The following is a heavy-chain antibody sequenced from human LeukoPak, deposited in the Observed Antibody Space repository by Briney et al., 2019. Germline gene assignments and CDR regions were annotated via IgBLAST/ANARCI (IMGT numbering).Heavy chain of an antibody. D-gene: IGHD3-22*01. V-gene: IGHV4-4*07. J-gene: IGHJ3*02. CDR3: ARDRYYYDTSGPPLDI. CDR1: GGSVSSYY. CDR2: IYTSGST. Sequence: PSETLSLTCTFSGGSVSSYYWSWIRQPAGKGLEWIGRIYTSGSTNYNPSLKSRVTMSVDTSKNQFSLRLNSVTAADTAVYYCARDRYYYDTSGPPLDIWGQGTMVTVSS.